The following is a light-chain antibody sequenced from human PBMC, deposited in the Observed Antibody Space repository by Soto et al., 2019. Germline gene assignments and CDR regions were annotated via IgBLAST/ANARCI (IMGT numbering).Light chain of an antibody. J-gene: IGKJ5*01. Sequence: VLTQSPASLSVSPGQTATLSCRASQSVGSAFGWYQQKPGQAPRPLIYGASTRAAGIPARFRGGGSGADFTLTITSLQSEDFAIYYCQQYNAWPITFGQGTRLEIK. CDR3: QQYNAWPIT. CDR1: QSVGSA. CDR2: GAS. V-gene: IGKV3-15*01.